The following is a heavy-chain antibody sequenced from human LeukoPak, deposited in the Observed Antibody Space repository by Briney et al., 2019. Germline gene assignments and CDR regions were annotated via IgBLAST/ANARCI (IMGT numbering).Heavy chain of an antibody. CDR3: VSFYETY. Sequence: PGGSLRLSGAASGFTFDDYAMHRVRQAPGKGLVWVSHINSDGSWTSYADSVKGRFTISKDNAKNTVYLQMNSLRAEDTAVYYCVSFYETYWGRGTLVTVSS. CDR2: INSDGSWT. CDR1: GFTFDDYA. J-gene: IGHJ4*02. V-gene: IGHV3-74*01. D-gene: IGHD2/OR15-2a*01.